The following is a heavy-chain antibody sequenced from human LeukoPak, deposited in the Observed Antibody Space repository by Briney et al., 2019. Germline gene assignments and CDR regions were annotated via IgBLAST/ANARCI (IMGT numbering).Heavy chain of an antibody. Sequence: SETLSLTCTVSGGSISSGSYYWSWIRQPAGKGLEWIGRIYSSGSTNYNPSLKSRVTISLDTSKNQFSLKLSSVTAADTAVYYCARERCSGGSCYFDYWGQGTLVTVSS. V-gene: IGHV4-61*02. D-gene: IGHD2-15*01. CDR2: IYSSGST. J-gene: IGHJ4*02. CDR1: GGSISSGSYY. CDR3: ARERCSGGSCYFDY.